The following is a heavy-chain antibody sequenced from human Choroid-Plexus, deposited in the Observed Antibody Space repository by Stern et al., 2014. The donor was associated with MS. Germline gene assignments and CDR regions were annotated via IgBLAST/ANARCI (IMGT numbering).Heavy chain of an antibody. CDR1: GFTFGSCA. Sequence: DQLVESGGGVVQPGRPLRLSCVASGFTFGSCAMHWVRQAPGKGLEWVEGVSYDGSNKYYADSVKSRFTISRDNSQNTLYMQMSSLRPEDTAVYYCAKDRQYLTYFFDHWGQGSLVTVSS. CDR3: AKDRQYLTYFFDH. D-gene: IGHD2/OR15-2a*01. V-gene: IGHV3-30*18. J-gene: IGHJ5*02. CDR2: VSYDGSNK.